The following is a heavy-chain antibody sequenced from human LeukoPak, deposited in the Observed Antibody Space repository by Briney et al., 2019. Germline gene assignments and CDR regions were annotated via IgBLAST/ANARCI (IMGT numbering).Heavy chain of an antibody. CDR2: ISWNSGSI. J-gene: IGHJ4*02. CDR3: AKGNYDFWSGPVY. CDR1: GFTFDDSA. Sequence: GGSLRLSCAASGFTFDDSAMHWVRHAPGKGLEWVSGISWNSGSIGYADSVKGRFTISRDNAKNSLYLQMNSLRAEDTALYYCAKGNYDFWSGPVYWGQGTLVTVSS. D-gene: IGHD3-3*01. V-gene: IGHV3-9*01.